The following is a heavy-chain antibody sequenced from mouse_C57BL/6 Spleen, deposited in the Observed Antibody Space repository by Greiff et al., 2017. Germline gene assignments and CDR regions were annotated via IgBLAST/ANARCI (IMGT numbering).Heavy chain of an antibody. CDR2: ISNGGGST. CDR3: ARQGGYDGYFDV. Sequence: EVKLVESGGGLVQPGGSLKLSCAASGFTFSDYYMYWVRQTPEKRLEWVAYISNGGGSTYYPDTVKGRFTISRVNAKNTLYLQMRRLKSEDTAMYYCARQGGYDGYFDVWGTGTTVTVSS. D-gene: IGHD2-2*01. V-gene: IGHV5-12*01. CDR1: GFTFSDYY. J-gene: IGHJ1*03.